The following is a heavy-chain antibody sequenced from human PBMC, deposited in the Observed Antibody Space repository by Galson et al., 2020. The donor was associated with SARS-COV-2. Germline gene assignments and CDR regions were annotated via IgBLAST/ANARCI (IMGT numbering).Heavy chain of an antibody. J-gene: IGHJ3*02. V-gene: IGHV3-33*01. CDR3: ARDGTTVVTPDKGAFDI. D-gene: IGHD1-7*01. CDR2: IGYDENTK. Sequence: GESLKISCAASGFIFRSYGMHWVRQAPGKGLEWVAVIGYDENTKDYADSVRGRFTISRDNSKNLVYLQMHSLRAEDTAVYYCARDGTTVVTPDKGAFDIWGQGTMVTVSS. CDR1: GFIFRSYG.